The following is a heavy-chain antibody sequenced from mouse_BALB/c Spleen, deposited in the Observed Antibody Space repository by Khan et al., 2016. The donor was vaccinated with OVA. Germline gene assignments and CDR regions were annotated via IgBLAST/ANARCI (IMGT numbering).Heavy chain of an antibody. D-gene: IGHD1-1*01. J-gene: IGHJ2*01. CDR3: ARSVTITTVVATDFDY. CDR1: GYSITSDYA. V-gene: IGHV3-2*02. Sequence: VQLKASGPGLFKPSQSLSLTCTVTGYSITSDYAWNWIRQFPGNKLEWMGYISYSGRTSYNPSLKSRISITRDTSKNQFFLQLNSVTTEDTATYYCARSVTITTVVATDFDYWGQGTTLTVSS. CDR2: ISYSGRT.